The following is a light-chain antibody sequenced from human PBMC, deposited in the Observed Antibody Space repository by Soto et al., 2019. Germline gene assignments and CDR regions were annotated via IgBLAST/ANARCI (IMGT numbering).Light chain of an antibody. CDR1: QTIANY. CDR3: QQGYNSPPGPT. J-gene: IGKJ1*01. Sequence: DIQMTQSPSSLSASVGDSVTITCRASQTIANYLNWYQQKPGKPPNLLIYAASSFQRGVPSRFSGSGSGTHFTLTISSLQPEDFATYFCQQGYNSPPGPTFGQGTKVDIK. V-gene: IGKV1-39*01. CDR2: AAS.